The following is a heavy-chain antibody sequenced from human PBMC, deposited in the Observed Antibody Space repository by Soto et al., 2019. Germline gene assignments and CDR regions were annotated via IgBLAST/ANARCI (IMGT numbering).Heavy chain of an antibody. CDR2: INPNSGGT. CDR3: ARGWHSGYDYAY. D-gene: IGHD5-12*01. Sequence: ASVKVSCKASGYTFTGYYMHCVRQAPGQGLEWMGWINPNSGGTNYAQKFQGQVTISADKSISTAYLQWSSLKASDTAMYYCARGWHSGYDYAYWGQGTLVTVSS. J-gene: IGHJ4*02. V-gene: IGHV1-2*02. CDR1: GYTFTGYY.